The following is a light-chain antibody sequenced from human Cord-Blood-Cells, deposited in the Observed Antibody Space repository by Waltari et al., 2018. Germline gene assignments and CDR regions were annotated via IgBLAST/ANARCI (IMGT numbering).Light chain of an antibody. CDR1: SSAVGGYNY. V-gene: IGLV2-14*01. J-gene: IGLJ1*01. CDR3: SSYTSSSTYV. CDR2: DVS. Sequence: QSALPQPASVSGPPGQSITISCPGPSSAVGGYNYVSWYQQHPGKAPKLMIYDVSNRPSGVSNRFSGSKSGNTASLTISGLQAEDEADYYCSSYTSSSTYVFGTGTKVTVL.